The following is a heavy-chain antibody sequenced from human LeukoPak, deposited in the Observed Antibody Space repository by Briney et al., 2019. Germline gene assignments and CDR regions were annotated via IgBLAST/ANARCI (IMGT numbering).Heavy chain of an antibody. D-gene: IGHD3-3*01. CDR2: IYHSGST. Sequence: SETLSLTCTVSGGSISSYYWSWIRQPPGKGLEWIGYIYHSGSTYYNPSLKSRVTISVDRSKNQFSLKLSSVTAADTAVYYCARASGYYTGYFDYWGQGTLVTVSS. CDR1: GGSISSYY. J-gene: IGHJ4*02. V-gene: IGHV4-59*12. CDR3: ARASGYYTGYFDY.